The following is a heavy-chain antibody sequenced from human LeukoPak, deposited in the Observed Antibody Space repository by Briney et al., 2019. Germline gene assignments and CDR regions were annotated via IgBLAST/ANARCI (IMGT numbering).Heavy chain of an antibody. Sequence: GGSLRLSCAASGFTFSSYAMSWVRQAPGKGLEWVAFIRYDGSKKYYTASVKGRFTISRDNSKNTLYLQMNRLRAEETAVYYCAKDELWFGELLSFQANGMDVWGQGTTVTVSS. J-gene: IGHJ6*02. CDR2: IRYDGSKK. CDR1: GFTFSSYA. V-gene: IGHV3-30*02. CDR3: AKDELWFGELLSFQANGMDV. D-gene: IGHD3-10*01.